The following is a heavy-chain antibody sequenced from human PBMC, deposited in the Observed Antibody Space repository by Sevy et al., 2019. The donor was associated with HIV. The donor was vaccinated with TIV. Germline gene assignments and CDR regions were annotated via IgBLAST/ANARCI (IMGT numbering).Heavy chain of an antibody. CDR3: ARRHPGFIGVTTASGYYFDY. Sequence: SETLSLTCTVSGGSISSSSYYWGWIRQPPGKGLEWIGSIYYSGSAYYNPSLKSRVNIFVDTSKNQFSLKLSSVTAADTAVYYCARRHPGFIGVTTASGYYFDYWGQGALVTVSS. CDR2: IYYSGSA. J-gene: IGHJ4*02. D-gene: IGHD4-17*01. CDR1: GGSISSSSYY. V-gene: IGHV4-39*01.